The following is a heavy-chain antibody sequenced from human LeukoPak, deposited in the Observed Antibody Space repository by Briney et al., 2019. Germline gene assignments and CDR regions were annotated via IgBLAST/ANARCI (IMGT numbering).Heavy chain of an antibody. Sequence: SVKVSCKASGGTFSSYAISWVRQAPGQGLEWMGGIIPIFSTANYAQKFQGRVTITADKSTSTAYMELSSLRSEDTAVYYCARDLSGGYSYGYGDWGQGTLVTVSS. CDR3: ARDLSGGYSYGYGD. D-gene: IGHD5-18*01. CDR2: IIPIFSTA. J-gene: IGHJ4*02. CDR1: GGTFSSYA. V-gene: IGHV1-69*06.